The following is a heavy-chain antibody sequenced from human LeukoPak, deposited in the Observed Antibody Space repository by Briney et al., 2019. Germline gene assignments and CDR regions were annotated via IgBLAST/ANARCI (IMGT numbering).Heavy chain of an antibody. D-gene: IGHD6-19*01. V-gene: IGHV6-1*01. CDR1: GDSVSSNSAA. CDR2: TYYRSKWYN. CDR3: AREGAYSSGWYDSWSYFDY. Sequence: SQTLSLTCAISGDSVSSNSAAWNWIRQSPSRGLEWLGRTYYRSKWYNDYAVSVKSRITINPDTSKNQFSLQLSSVTPEDTAVYYCAREGAYSSGWYDSWSYFDYWGQGTLVTVSS. J-gene: IGHJ4*02.